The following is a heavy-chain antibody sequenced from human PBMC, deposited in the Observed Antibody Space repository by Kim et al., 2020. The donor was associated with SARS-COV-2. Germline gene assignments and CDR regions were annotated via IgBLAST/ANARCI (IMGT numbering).Heavy chain of an antibody. J-gene: IGHJ3*02. V-gene: IGHV3-30*04. CDR3: ARDPDYYYDPKGGAFDI. CDR1: GFTFSSYA. D-gene: IGHD3-22*01. CDR2: ISYDGSNK. Sequence: GGSLRLSCAASGFTFSSYAMHWVRQAPGKGLEWVAVISYDGSNKYYADSVKGRFTISRDNSKNTLYLQMNSLRAEDTAVYYCARDPDYYYDPKGGAFDIWGQGTMVTVSS.